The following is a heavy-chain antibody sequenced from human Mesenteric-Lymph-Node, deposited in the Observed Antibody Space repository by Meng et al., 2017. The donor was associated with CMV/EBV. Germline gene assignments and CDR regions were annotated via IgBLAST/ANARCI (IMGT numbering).Heavy chain of an antibody. V-gene: IGHV4-34*01. CDR2: INHSGST. D-gene: IGHD3-22*01. CDR3: ARGNGKYYYDSSGYRTYVV. CDR1: GGSFSGYY. J-gene: IGHJ4*02. Sequence: GSLRLSCAVYGGSFSGYYWSWIRQPPGKGLEWIGEINHSGSTNYNPSLKSRVTISVDTSKNQFSLKLSSVTAADTAVYYCARGNGKYYYDSSGYRTYVVWGQGTLVTVSS.